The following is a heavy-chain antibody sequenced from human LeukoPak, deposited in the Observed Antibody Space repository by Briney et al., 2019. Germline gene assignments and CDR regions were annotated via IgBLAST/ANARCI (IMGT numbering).Heavy chain of an antibody. CDR2: ISGSGSST. CDR1: GFTLSTYA. V-gene: IGHV3-23*01. D-gene: IGHD3-22*01. J-gene: IGHJ4*02. CDR3: AKDDYYDSSGGFDY. Sequence: GGSLRLSCAASGFTLSTYAMSWVRQAPRKGLEWVSAISGSGSSTYYADSVKGRFTISRDNSKNTLYLQMNSLRAEDTALYYCAKDDYYDSSGGFDYWGQGTLVTVSS.